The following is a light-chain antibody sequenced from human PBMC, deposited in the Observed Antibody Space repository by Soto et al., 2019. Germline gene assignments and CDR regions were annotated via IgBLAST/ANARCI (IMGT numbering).Light chain of an antibody. J-gene: IGKJ5*01. Sequence: EIVLTQSPGTLSLSPGQRATLSCRASKSVCSSYLAWYQQKPGQAPRLLIYGASSWATGIPDRFSGSGSGTDFTLTISRLEPEDFAVYYCQQYGSSPGTFGQGTRLEIK. CDR2: GAS. CDR3: QQYGSSPGT. CDR1: KSVCSSY. V-gene: IGKV3-20*01.